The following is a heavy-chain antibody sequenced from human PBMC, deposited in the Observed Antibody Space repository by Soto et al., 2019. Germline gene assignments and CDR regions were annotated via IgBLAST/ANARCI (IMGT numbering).Heavy chain of an antibody. CDR3: ATVTIFGVVIHLFDY. CDR1: VSTFTTYV. J-gene: IGHJ4*02. V-gene: IGHV1-24*01. D-gene: IGHD3-3*01. Sequence: VMVSCRASVSTFTTYVVHLVRQALGKIFEWMGGFNAEDGETNYAQKVQGRVTMTGDTSTNTAYMELSSLRSEDTAVYYCATVTIFGVVIHLFDYWGQGTLVTVSS. CDR2: FNAEDGET.